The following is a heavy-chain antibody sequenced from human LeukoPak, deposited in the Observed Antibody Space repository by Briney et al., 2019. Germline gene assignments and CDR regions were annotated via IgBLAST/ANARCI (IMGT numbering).Heavy chain of an antibody. CDR3: AGDPQPPNRIRYWFDP. D-gene: IGHD1-14*01. Sequence: GGSLRLSCAASGFTFSSYWMQWVRQAPGKGLVWVSRINSDGSSTSYADSVKGRFTISRDNAKNTLYLQMNSLRAEDTAVYYCAGDPQPPNRIRYWFDPWGQGTLVTVSS. V-gene: IGHV3-74*01. CDR2: INSDGSST. J-gene: IGHJ5*02. CDR1: GFTFSSYW.